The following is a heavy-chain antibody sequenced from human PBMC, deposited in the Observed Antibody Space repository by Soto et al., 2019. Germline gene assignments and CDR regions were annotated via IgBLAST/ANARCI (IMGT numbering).Heavy chain of an antibody. J-gene: IGHJ5*01. CDR1: GGTFSSYA. CDR3: ARDTGETTQGTNWFDP. CDR2: IVPVFGTA. Sequence: QVQLVQSGAEVKKPGSSVKVSCKASGGTFSSYAISWVRQAPGQGLEWMGGIVPVFGTANYAQKFQGRVTITAEESTSTAYMELSSLRSEDTAVYYCARDTGETTQGTNWFDPWGQGTLVTVSS. V-gene: IGHV1-69*01. D-gene: IGHD7-27*01.